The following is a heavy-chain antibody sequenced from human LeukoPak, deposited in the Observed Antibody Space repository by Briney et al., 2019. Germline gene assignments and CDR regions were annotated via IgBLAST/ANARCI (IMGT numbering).Heavy chain of an antibody. J-gene: IGHJ3*02. D-gene: IGHD5-18*01. V-gene: IGHV4-31*03. CDR1: GGSISSGGYY. Sequence: SETLSLTCTVSGGSISSGGYYWSWIRQHPGKGLEWIGYIYYSGSTYYNPSLKSRVTISVDTSKNQFSLQLNSVTPEDTAVYYCVRGGQGDGHSADEAFDIWGQGTMVTVSA. CDR3: VRGGQGDGHSADEAFDI. CDR2: IYYSGST.